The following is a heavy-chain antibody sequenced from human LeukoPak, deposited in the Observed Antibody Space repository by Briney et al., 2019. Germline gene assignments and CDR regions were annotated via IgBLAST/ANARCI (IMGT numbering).Heavy chain of an antibody. CDR1: GFTFTSYG. V-gene: IGHV1-18*01. J-gene: IGHJ6*03. CDR3: AKTTVTSEDYYYYYMDV. D-gene: IGHD4-17*01. Sequence: GGSLRLSCGASGFTFTSYGITWVRQAPGQGLEWMGWIITYNGNTYYAQKLQGRVTMTTDTSTNTAYMELRGLRSDDTAVYYCAKTTVTSEDYYYYYMDVWGKGTTVTVSS. CDR2: IITYNGNT.